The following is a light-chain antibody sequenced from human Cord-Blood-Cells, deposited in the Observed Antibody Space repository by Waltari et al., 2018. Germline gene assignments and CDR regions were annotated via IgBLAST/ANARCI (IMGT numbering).Light chain of an antibody. Sequence: DIQMTQSPSSLSASVGDRVTITCQASQDISNYLNWYQQKPGKAPKLLIYDASNLETGVPSRCSVSGSGTDFTFTISSLQPEDIATYYCQQYDNLPITFGQGTRLEIK. V-gene: IGKV1-33*01. CDR1: QDISNY. J-gene: IGKJ5*01. CDR2: DAS. CDR3: QQYDNLPIT.